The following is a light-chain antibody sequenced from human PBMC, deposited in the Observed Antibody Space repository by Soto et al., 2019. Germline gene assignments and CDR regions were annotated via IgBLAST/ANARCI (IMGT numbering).Light chain of an antibody. CDR1: SSNIGAGYD. J-gene: IGLJ2*01. Sequence: QSVLTQPPSVSGAPGQRVTIPCTGSSSNIGAGYDVHWYQQLPGTAPKLLIYGNSIRPSGVPDRFSGSKSGTSASLAITGLQAEDEADYYCQSYDTSLSAVVFGGGTKLTVL. CDR3: QSYDTSLSAVV. CDR2: GNS. V-gene: IGLV1-40*01.